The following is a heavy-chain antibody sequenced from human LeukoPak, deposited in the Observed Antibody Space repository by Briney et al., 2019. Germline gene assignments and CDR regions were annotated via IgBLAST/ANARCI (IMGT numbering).Heavy chain of an antibody. J-gene: IGHJ5*02. CDR2: ISWNSGSI. Sequence: GGSLRLSCAASGFMFDDYAMHWVRQAPGKGLEWVSAISWNSGSIGYADSVKGRFTISRDNANNSLYLQMNSLRAEDTALYYCAKDLFISYGLLWFGESPPLWFDPWGQGTLVTVSS. D-gene: IGHD3-10*01. CDR3: AKDLFISYGLLWFGESPPLWFDP. CDR1: GFMFDDYA. V-gene: IGHV3-9*01.